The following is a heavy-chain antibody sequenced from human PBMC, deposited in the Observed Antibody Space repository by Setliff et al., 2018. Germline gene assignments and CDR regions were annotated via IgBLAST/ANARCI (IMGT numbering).Heavy chain of an antibody. CDR3: ARVESMVRGKNILRQFDY. Sequence: ASVKVSCKASGYTFSNYGVTWVRQAPGQGLEWMGWVTVYNGNTKYAQNPQGRLTLTTDISTSTAYMELGSLTTDDTAVYYCARVESMVRGKNILRQFDYWGQGIQVTVSS. D-gene: IGHD3-10*01. J-gene: IGHJ4*02. V-gene: IGHV1-18*01. CDR2: VTVYNGNT. CDR1: GYTFSNYG.